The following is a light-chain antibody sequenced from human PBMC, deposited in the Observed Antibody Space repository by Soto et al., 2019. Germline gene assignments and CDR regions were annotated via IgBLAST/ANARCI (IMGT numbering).Light chain of an antibody. CDR3: QQYGSSPYT. J-gene: IGKJ2*01. CDR1: QSVSSDY. CDR2: GAS. Sequence: EIVLTQSPGTLSFSPGERVTLSCRASQSVSSDYLAWYHQKPGQAPRLLIYGASSRATGIPDRFSGSGSGTDFTLTISRLEPEDLAVYYCQQYGSSPYTFGQGTKLEI. V-gene: IGKV3-20*01.